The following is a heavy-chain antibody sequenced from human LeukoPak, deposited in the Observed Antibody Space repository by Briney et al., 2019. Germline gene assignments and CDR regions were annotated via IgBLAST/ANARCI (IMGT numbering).Heavy chain of an antibody. J-gene: IGHJ4*02. D-gene: IGHD6-6*01. Sequence: ASVKVSCKASGYTFTSYDINWVRQATGQGLEWMGWMNPNSGNTGYAQKFQGRVTITRNTSISTAYMELSSLRSEDTAVYYCARGASIAARPAFDYWGQGTLVTVSS. V-gene: IGHV1-8*03. CDR1: GYTFTSYD. CDR2: MNPNSGNT. CDR3: ARGASIAARPAFDY.